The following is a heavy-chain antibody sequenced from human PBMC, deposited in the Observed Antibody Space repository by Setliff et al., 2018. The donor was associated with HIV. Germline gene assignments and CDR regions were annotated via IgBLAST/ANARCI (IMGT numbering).Heavy chain of an antibody. CDR2: INHSGST. D-gene: IGHD3-10*01. CDR1: GGSFSGYY. CDR3: ARTSMVRGTKYGMDV. J-gene: IGHJ6*02. Sequence: PSETLSLTCAVYGGSFSGYYWSWIRQPPGKGLEWIGEINHSGSTNYNPSLKSRVTISVDTSKNQFSLKLSSVTAADTAVYYCARTSMVRGTKYGMDVWGQGTTVTVSS. V-gene: IGHV4-34*01.